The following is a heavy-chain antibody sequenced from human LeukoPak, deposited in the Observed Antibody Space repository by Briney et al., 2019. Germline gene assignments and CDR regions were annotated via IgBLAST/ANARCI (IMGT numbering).Heavy chain of an antibody. CDR3: ASSGWYEGGVY. J-gene: IGHJ4*02. CDR1: GGSISSSNW. D-gene: IGHD6-13*01. CDR2: IYHSGST. Sequence: SETLSLTCAVSGGSISSSNWWSWVRQPPGKGLEWIGEIYHSGSTYYNPSLKSRVTISVDTSKNHFSLKLSSVTAADTAVYYCASSGWYEGGVYWGQGTLVTVSS. V-gene: IGHV4-4*02.